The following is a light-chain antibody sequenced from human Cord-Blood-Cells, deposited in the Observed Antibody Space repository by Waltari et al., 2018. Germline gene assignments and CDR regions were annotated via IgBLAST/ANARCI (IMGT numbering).Light chain of an antibody. J-gene: IGLJ3*02. CDR1: SSDVGGYNY. Sequence: QSALTQPRSVCGSPGQSVTIFCPGTSSDVGGYNYVSWYQQHPGKAPKLMIYDVSKRPSVVPDRFSVSKSGNTSTLTISAMQAEDEADYYCCTDACIYTWMFGAGTKLTVL. V-gene: IGLV2-11*01. CDR2: DVS. CDR3: CTDACIYTWM.